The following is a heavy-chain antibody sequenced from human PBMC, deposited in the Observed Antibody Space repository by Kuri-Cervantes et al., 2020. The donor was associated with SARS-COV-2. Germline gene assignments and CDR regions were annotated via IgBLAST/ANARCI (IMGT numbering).Heavy chain of an antibody. Sequence: ESLKISCTVSGGSISSSSYYWGWIRQPPGKGLEWIGSIYYSGSTYNNPSLKSRVTISVDTSKNTLYLQMNSLRAEDTAVYYCARGARDIVVVPAAKDWFDPWGQGTLVTVSS. V-gene: IGHV4-39*07. CDR2: IYYSGST. D-gene: IGHD2-2*01. CDR1: GGSISSSSYY. J-gene: IGHJ5*02. CDR3: ARGARDIVVVPAAKDWFDP.